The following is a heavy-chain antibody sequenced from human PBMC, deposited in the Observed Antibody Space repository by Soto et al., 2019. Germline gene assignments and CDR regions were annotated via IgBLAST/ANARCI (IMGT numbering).Heavy chain of an antibody. CDR3: AKAISGYNAPLDH. CDR2: ITGSGDST. CDR1: GFTVSSYA. D-gene: IGHD1-20*01. V-gene: IGHV3-23*01. Sequence: EVQLLESGGGLVQPGGSLRLSCAASGFTVSSYAMNWVRQAPGKGLEWVSVITGSGDSTYYADSVKGRFTISRDNSKNTLYVQMNSLRAEDTAVYYCAKAISGYNAPLDHWGQGTRVTVSS. J-gene: IGHJ4*02.